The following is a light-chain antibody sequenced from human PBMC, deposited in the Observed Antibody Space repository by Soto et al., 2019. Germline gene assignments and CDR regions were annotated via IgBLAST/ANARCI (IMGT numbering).Light chain of an antibody. J-gene: IGKJ1*01. CDR3: QESPRT. CDR1: QIIIRH. Sequence: DIQMTQSPSSLSASIGDRVTITCRASQIIIRHLNWYQQKPGKAPKFLIYATSTLQSGVPSRFSGSGSGTDFTLTISRLEPEDSAVYYCQESPRTFGQGTKVDIK. V-gene: IGKV1-39*02. CDR2: ATS.